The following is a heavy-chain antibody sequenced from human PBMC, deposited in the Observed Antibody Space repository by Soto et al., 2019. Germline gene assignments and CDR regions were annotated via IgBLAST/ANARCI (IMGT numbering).Heavy chain of an antibody. CDR3: ARRKRVTTYYYGMDV. Sequence: PSETLSLTCAVHGEFLSDDYWTWIRQPPSKGLEWLGEVTHSGITKYNPSLKSRVTISVDTSKSQFSLSLGSVTAADTAMYYCARRKRVTTYYYGMDVWGHGTKVTVSS. J-gene: IGHJ6*02. CDR1: GEFLSDDY. CDR2: VTHSGIT. D-gene: IGHD5-18*01. V-gene: IGHV4-34*01.